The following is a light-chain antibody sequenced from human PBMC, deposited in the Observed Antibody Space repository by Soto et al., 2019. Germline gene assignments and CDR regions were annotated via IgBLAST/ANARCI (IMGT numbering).Light chain of an antibody. J-gene: IGKJ2*01. CDR2: HTS. CDR3: PQYLDSFSYT. V-gene: IGKV3-20*01. Sequence: EIVLTQSPGTLSLSPGERATLSCRASQSVTSTSLARYQQKPGQAPRLLIYHTSNRATGVPDRFSGGGSGTDFTLTISRLEPEDFAVYYCPQYLDSFSYTFGQGTKLEIQ. CDR1: QSVTSTS.